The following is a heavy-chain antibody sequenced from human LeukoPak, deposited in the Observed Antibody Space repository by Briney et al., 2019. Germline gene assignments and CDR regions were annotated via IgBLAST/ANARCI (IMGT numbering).Heavy chain of an antibody. V-gene: IGHV4-34*01. CDR2: INHSGST. CDR1: GGSFSGYY. Sequence: SEALSLTCAVYGGSFSGYYWSWIRQPPGKGLEWVGEINHSGSTNYNPSLKSRVTISVDTSKNQFSLKLSSVTAADTAVYYCARGESWYYYYMDVWGKGTTVTVSS. CDR3: ARGESWYYYYMDV. J-gene: IGHJ6*03.